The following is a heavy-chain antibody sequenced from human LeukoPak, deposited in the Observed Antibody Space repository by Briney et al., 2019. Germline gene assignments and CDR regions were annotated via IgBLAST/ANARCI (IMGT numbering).Heavy chain of an antibody. CDR2: INPSAGST. CDR3: ARDQNRAFDI. Sequence: ASVKVSCKASGYTFTSYYIHWVRQAPGQGLEWMGVINPSAGSTSYAQKFQGRVTMTRDTSTSTVYMELSSLRSDDTAVYYCARDQNRAFDIWGPGTMVTVSS. J-gene: IGHJ3*02. CDR1: GYTFTSYY. V-gene: IGHV1-46*01.